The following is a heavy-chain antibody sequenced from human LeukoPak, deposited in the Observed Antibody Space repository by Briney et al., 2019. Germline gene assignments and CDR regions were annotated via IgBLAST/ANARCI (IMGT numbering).Heavy chain of an antibody. Sequence: ASVKVSCKASGYTFITYYMHWVRQAPGQGLEWMGLINPSSGSTSYAQKFQGRVTMTKDTSTSTVYMDLSSLTSEDTAVYYCAKSGLVQSKNWFDPWGQGTLVTVSS. CDR1: GYTFITYY. J-gene: IGHJ5*02. CDR3: AKSGLVQSKNWFDP. D-gene: IGHD2-2*01. CDR2: INPSSGST. V-gene: IGHV1-46*01.